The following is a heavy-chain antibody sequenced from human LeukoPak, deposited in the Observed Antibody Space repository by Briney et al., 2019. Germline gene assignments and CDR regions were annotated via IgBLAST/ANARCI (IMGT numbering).Heavy chain of an antibody. V-gene: IGHV3-30*02. CDR1: GFTFSSYG. Sequence: GGXLRLSCAASGFTFSSYGMHWVRQAPGKGVEGVAFIRYDGSNKYYTDSVKGRFTISRDNSKNTLYLQMNSLRAEDTAVYYCAKDQYSSSYYFDYWGQGTLVTVSS. CDR3: AKDQYSSSYYFDY. D-gene: IGHD6-6*01. J-gene: IGHJ4*02. CDR2: IRYDGSNK.